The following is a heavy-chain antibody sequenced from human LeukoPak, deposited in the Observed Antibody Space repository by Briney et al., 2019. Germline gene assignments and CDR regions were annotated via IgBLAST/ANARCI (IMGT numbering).Heavy chain of an antibody. CDR3: ARIHGDGYPPAY. V-gene: IGHV3-7*01. CDR1: GFTFSSYW. CDR2: IKQDGSEK. D-gene: IGHD5-24*01. J-gene: IGHJ4*02. Sequence: GGSLRLSCAASGFTFSSYWMTWVRQAPGKGLEWVAYIKQDGSEKYYVDSVKGRFTISRDNAKNSVYLQMDSLRAEDTAVYYCARIHGDGYPPAYWGQGTLVTVSS.